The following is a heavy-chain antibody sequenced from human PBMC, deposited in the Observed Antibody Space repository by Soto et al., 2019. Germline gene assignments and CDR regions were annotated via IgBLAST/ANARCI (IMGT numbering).Heavy chain of an antibody. D-gene: IGHD6-19*01. CDR1: GFIFSDYY. CDR3: ARAPGAVNSYAGVDV. CDR2: ISDGGSYT. V-gene: IGHV3-11*05. J-gene: IGHJ6*02. Sequence: GGSLRLSCVASGFIFSDYYMAWIRRAPGKGLEWVSYISDGGSYTNHGNSVRGRVSVSRDDARNSLYLQIKNLRVEDTGVYYCARAPGAVNSYAGVDVWGQGTTVTVSS.